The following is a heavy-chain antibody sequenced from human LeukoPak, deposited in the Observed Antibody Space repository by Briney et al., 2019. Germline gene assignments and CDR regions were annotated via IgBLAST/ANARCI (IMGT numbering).Heavy chain of an antibody. D-gene: IGHD2-2*01. CDR1: GGSISSGGYY. J-gene: IGHJ4*02. CDR3: ARDTGSTSCYDY. CDR2: IYHSGST. V-gene: IGHV4-30-2*01. Sequence: SQTLSLTCTVSGGSISSGGYYWSWIRQPPGKGLEWIGYIYHSGSTYYNPSLKSRVTISVDRSKNQFSLKLSSVTAADTAVYYCARDTGSTSCYDYWGQGTLVTVSS.